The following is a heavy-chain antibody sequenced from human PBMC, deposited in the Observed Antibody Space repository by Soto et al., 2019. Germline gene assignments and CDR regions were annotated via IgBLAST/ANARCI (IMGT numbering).Heavy chain of an antibody. J-gene: IGHJ6*02. D-gene: IGHD3-3*01. CDR2: INSDGSST. Sequence: GGSLRLSCAASGFTFSSYWMRWVRQAPGKGLVWVSRINSDGSSTSYADSVKGRFTISRDNAKNTLYLQMNSLRAEDTAVYYCARAQFNRRYYDFWSGYEPEYYYGMDVWGQGTTVTVSS. CDR3: ARAQFNRRYYDFWSGYEPEYYYGMDV. CDR1: GFTFSSYW. V-gene: IGHV3-74*01.